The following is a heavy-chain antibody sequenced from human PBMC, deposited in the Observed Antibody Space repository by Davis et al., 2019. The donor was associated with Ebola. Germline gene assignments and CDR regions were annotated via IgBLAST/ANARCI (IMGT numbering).Heavy chain of an antibody. CDR1: GGSVSSGSYY. D-gene: IGHD4-11*01. Sequence: MPSETLSLTCTVSGGSVSSGSYYWSWIRQPPEKGLEWVGYIYYSGSTNYNPSLKSRVTISVDKSKNQFSLKLSSVTAADTAVYYCARLPQHLTVTTDWGQGTLVTVSS. J-gene: IGHJ4*02. CDR3: ARLPQHLTVTTD. V-gene: IGHV4-61*01. CDR2: IYYSGST.